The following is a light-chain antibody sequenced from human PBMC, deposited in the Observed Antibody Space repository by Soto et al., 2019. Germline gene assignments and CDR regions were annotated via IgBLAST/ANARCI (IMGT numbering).Light chain of an antibody. Sequence: QSALTQPASVSGSPGQSITISCTGTSSDVGGYNYVSWYQQHPGKAPKLMIYDVSNRPSGVSNRFSGSKSGNTAALTISGVQAEDEADDYYSSYTSSSSTVVFGGGTQLTVL. CDR2: DVS. V-gene: IGLV2-14*01. CDR3: SSYTSSSSTVV. CDR1: SSDVGGYNY. J-gene: IGLJ2*01.